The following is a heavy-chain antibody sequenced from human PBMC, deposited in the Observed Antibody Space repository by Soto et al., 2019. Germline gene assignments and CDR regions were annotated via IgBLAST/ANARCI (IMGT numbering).Heavy chain of an antibody. V-gene: IGHV3-7*01. J-gene: IGHJ6*02. D-gene: IGHD1-20*01. CDR2: IKPDGSAQ. Sequence: WGTVRRSCAASEFTRAKYYMTWFRQAPEKGPEWVANIKPDGSAQYYVDSVKGRFTISRDNANNSLYLQMNSLRAEDTAVYFCARGNWNYYYGFDVWGQGTTVTVSS. CDR1: EFTRAKYY. CDR3: ARGNWNYYYGFDV.